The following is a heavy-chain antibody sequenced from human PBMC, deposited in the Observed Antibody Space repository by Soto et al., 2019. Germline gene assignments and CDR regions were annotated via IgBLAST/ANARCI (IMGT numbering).Heavy chain of an antibody. J-gene: IGHJ6*02. CDR1: GYTFTSYG. CDR2: ISDYNGNT. V-gene: IGHV1-18*01. Sequence: ASVKVSCKASGYTFTSYGISRVRQAPGQELEWMGWISDYNGNTNYAQKLQGRVTMTTDTSTSTAYMELRSLRSDDTAVYYCARGLSVLRFLEWLFPDYYYGMDVWGQGTTVTVSS. D-gene: IGHD3-3*01. CDR3: ARGLSVLRFLEWLFPDYYYGMDV.